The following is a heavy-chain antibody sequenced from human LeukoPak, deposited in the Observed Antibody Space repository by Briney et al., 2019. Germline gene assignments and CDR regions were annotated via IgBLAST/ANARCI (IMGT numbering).Heavy chain of an antibody. Sequence: SETLSLTCTVSGGSISSYYWSWIRQPPGKGLECIGYISYSGSTNYNPSLKSRVTISVDTSKNQLSLKLSSVTVADTAVYYCARATFLDFDLWGRGTLVTVSS. CDR1: GGSISSYY. D-gene: IGHD3-16*01. J-gene: IGHJ2*01. CDR2: ISYSGST. V-gene: IGHV4-59*01. CDR3: ARATFLDFDL.